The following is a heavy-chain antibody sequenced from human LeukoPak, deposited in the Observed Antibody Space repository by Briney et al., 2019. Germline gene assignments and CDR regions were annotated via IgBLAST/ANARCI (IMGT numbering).Heavy chain of an antibody. CDR2: IWNDGSNK. D-gene: IGHD6-13*01. CDR3: ARDGSQAAAGMDY. Sequence: PGRSLRLSCAASGFTFSSYGVHWVRQAPGKGLEWVAVIWNDGSNKYYADSVKGRFTISRDNSKNTLYLQMNSLRAEDTAVYYCARDGSQAAAGMDYWGQGTLVTVSS. V-gene: IGHV3-33*01. J-gene: IGHJ4*02. CDR1: GFTFSSYG.